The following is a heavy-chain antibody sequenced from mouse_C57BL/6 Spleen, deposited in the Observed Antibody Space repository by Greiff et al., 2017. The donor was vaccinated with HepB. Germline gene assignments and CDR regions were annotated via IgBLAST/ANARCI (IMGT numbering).Heavy chain of an antibody. CDR3: ARNPNWARDLYFDY. CDR1: GFSLTSYA. J-gene: IGHJ2*01. CDR2: IWTGGGT. Sequence: VKLMESGPGLVAPSQSLSITCTVSGFSLTSYAISWVRQPPGKGLEWLGVIWTGGGTNYNSALKSRLSISKDNSKSQVFLKMNSLQTDDTARYYCARNPNWARDLYFDYWGQGTTLTVSS. V-gene: IGHV2-9-1*01. D-gene: IGHD4-1*02.